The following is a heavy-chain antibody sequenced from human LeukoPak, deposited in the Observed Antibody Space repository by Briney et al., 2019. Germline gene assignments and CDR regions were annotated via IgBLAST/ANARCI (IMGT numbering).Heavy chain of an antibody. CDR2: ISFDGSER. D-gene: IGHD5-18*01. Sequence: GGSLRLSCAASAFTFSSYGMHWVRQAPGEGLEWVASISFDGSERYYGDSVKGRFTISRDNSRNTLYLQINTLRAEDTAVYYCAKDREGRGYNYGTYFDYWSQGTLLTATS. V-gene: IGHV3-30*18. J-gene: IGHJ4*02. CDR1: AFTFSSYG. CDR3: AKDREGRGYNYGTYFDY.